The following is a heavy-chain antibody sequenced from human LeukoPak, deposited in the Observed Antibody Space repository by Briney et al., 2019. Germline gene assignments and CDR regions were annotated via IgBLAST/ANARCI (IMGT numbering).Heavy chain of an antibody. V-gene: IGHV1-8*01. D-gene: IGHD3-3*01. CDR1: GYTFTIYD. Sequence: ASVKVSFKASGYTFTIYDINWVRQATGQGLEWMGWMNPNSGNTGYAQKFQGRVTMTRNTSISTAYMELSSLRSEDTAVYYCARGHAYKGEWLFVWPGYYYYGMDVWGQGTTVTVSS. J-gene: IGHJ6*02. CDR2: MNPNSGNT. CDR3: ARGHAYKGEWLFVWPGYYYYGMDV.